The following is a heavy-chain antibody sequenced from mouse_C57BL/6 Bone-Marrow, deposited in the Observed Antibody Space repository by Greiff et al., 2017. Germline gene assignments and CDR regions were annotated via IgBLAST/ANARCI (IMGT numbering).Heavy chain of an antibody. CDR1: GFTFSSYA. J-gene: IGHJ3*01. V-gene: IGHV5-4*03. Sequence: DVKLVESGGGLVKPGGSLKLSCAASGFTFSSYAMPWVRQTPEKRLEWVATISDGGSYTYYPDNVKGRITISRDNAKNNLYLQMSQLKSEDADMYYAARKGSNTAWFAYWGQGTLVTVSA. CDR3: ARKGSNTAWFAY. D-gene: IGHD1-1*01. CDR2: ISDGGSYT.